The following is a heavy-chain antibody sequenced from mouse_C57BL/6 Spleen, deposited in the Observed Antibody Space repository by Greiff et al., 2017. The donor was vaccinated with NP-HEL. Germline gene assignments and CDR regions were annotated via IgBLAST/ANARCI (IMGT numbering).Heavy chain of an antibody. CDR3: ARNLYYFDD. CDR2: ISSGSSTI. CDR1: GFTFSDYG. J-gene: IGHJ2*01. V-gene: IGHV5-17*01. Sequence: EVQGVESGGGLVKPGWSLKLSCAASGFTFSDYGMHWVRQAPEKGLEWFAYISSGSSTIYYDVTVKGRVNISRDNTKATLFLQMTSLRSEDTAMCYCARNLYYFDDWGKGTTLTVSS.